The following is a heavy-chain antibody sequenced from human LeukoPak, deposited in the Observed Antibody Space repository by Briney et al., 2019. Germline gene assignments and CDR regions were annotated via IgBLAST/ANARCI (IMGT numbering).Heavy chain of an antibody. D-gene: IGHD2-21*01. J-gene: IGHJ4*02. Sequence: GGSVRLSCAASGFTFSDYYMSWIRQAPGKGLEWVSYISSSSSYTNYADSVKGRFTISRDNAKNSLYLQMNSLRAEDTAVYYCARVRILTIFDYWGQGTLVTVSS. CDR1: GFTFSDYY. V-gene: IGHV3-11*05. CDR2: ISSSSSYT. CDR3: ARVRILTIFDY.